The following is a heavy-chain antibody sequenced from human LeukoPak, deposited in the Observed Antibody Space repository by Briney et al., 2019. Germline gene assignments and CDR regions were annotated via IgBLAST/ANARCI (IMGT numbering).Heavy chain of an antibody. J-gene: IGHJ6*03. Sequence: SETLSLTCALYGGSFSGYYWSWIRQPPGKGLEWIGEINHSGSTNYNPSLKSRVTITVDTSKNQFSLYLSSVTAADTAVYYCARGRDVVVPAALMYVWGKGTTVTVSS. CDR1: GGSFSGYY. CDR2: INHSGST. CDR3: ARGRDVVVPAALMYV. D-gene: IGHD2-2*01. V-gene: IGHV4-34*01.